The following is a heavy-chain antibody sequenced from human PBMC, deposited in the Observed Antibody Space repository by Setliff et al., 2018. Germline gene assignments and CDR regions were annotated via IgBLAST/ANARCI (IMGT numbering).Heavy chain of an antibody. J-gene: IGHJ4*02. CDR3: AKVKKQLIRGSGFDY. CDR2: IRYDGSYK. V-gene: IGHV3-30*02. D-gene: IGHD1-1*01. CDR1: GFAFSTYG. Sequence: GGSLRLSCVASGFAFSTYGMHWVRQAPGKGLAWVAFIRYDGSYKYYEDSVKGRFTISRDNSENTLDLQMNSLRVEDTALYYCAKVKKQLIRGSGFDYWGQGTLVTVSS.